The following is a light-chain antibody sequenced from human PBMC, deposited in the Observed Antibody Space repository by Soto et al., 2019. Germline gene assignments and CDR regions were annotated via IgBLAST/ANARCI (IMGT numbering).Light chain of an antibody. CDR3: QQYDNWPRT. CDR2: GSS. CDR1: QSVTNN. Sequence: EIVMTQSPATLSVSPGERVTLSCRASQSVTNNLAWYQQKPGQAPRLLFYGSSTKATGIPARFSGSGSGTEFTLTICSLQSEDFAVYYCQQYDNWPRTFGQGTKVEIK. J-gene: IGKJ1*01. V-gene: IGKV3-15*01.